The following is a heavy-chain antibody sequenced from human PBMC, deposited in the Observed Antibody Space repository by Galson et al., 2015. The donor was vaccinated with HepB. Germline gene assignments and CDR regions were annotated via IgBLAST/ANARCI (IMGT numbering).Heavy chain of an antibody. D-gene: IGHD3-3*01. J-gene: IGHJ4*02. CDR2: TYYRSKWYN. Sequence: CAISGDSVSSNTVAWNWIRQSPSRGLEWLGRTYYRSKWYNDYAVSVKSRITINPDTSKNQFSLQLNSVIPEDTAIYYCARGDWVTVFGVVIVDFSDYWGQGTPVTVSS. V-gene: IGHV6-1*01. CDR3: ARGDWVTVFGVVIVDFSDY. CDR1: GDSVSSNTVA.